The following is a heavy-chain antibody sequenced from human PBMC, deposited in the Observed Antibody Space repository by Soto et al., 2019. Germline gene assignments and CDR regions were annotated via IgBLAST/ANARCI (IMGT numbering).Heavy chain of an antibody. CDR2: IYYSGGT. CDR3: ARVSTIKYCSGGSCYSRYYGMDV. Sequence: PSGTLSLTCSASGDSISFTSYYWGWIRPSPGEGLEWIGNIYYSGGTQYNPSLSSRVTISADTSKNQFSLKLSSVTAADTAVYYCARVSTIKYCSGGSCYSRYYGMDVWGQGTTVTVSS. V-gene: IGHV4-39*07. J-gene: IGHJ6*02. D-gene: IGHD2-15*01. CDR1: GDSISFTSYY.